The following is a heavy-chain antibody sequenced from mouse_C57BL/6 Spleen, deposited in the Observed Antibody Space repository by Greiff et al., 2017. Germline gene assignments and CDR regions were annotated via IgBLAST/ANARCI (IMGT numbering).Heavy chain of an antibody. V-gene: IGHV1-54*01. CDR2: INPGSGGT. CDR1: GYAFTNYL. D-gene: IGHD2-12*01. Sequence: VQLQQSGAELVRPGTSVKVSCKASGYAFTNYLIEWVKQRPGQGLEWIGVINPGSGGTNYNEKFKGKATLTADISSSTAYMQLSSLTSEDSAVYFCAREENYIGFAYWGQGTLVTVSA. CDR3: AREENYIGFAY. J-gene: IGHJ3*01.